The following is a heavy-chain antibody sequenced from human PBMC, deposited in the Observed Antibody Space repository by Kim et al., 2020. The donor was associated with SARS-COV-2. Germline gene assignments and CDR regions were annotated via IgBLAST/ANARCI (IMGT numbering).Heavy chain of an antibody. CDR1: GGSVSSGDYY. V-gene: IGHV4-61*08. CDR2: IYYSGST. D-gene: IGHD3-16*01. CDR3: ARGSYAYDH. J-gene: IGHJ4*02. Sequence: SETLSLTCTVSGGSVSSGDYYWTWIRQPPGKGLEWIGYIYYSGSTNYNPSLKSRVTISADTSKTQFSLKLDSVTAADKAVYYCARGSYAYDHWGQGTLVTVSS.